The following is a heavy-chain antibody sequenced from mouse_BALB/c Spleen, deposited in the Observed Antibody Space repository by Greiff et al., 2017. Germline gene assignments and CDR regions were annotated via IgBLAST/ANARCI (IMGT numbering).Heavy chain of an antibody. Sequence: EVKLVESGGGLVKPGGSLKLSCAASGFTFSSYTMSWVRQTPEKRLEWVATISSGGSYTYYPDSVKGRFTISRDNAKNTLYLQMSSLKSEDTAMYYCTRDGRYDWFAYWGQGTLVTVSA. CDR3: TRDGRYDWFAY. J-gene: IGHJ3*01. CDR1: GFTFSSYT. D-gene: IGHD2-14*01. CDR2: ISSGGSYT. V-gene: IGHV5-6-4*01.